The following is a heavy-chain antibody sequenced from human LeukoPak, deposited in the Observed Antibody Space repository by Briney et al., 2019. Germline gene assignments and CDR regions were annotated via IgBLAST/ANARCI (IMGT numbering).Heavy chain of an antibody. V-gene: IGHV4-4*09. Sequence: SETLSLTCTVSGDSISTYYWNWIRRSPGKGLEWIGYISTRGNTNYNPSLKSRVTISVDTSKNQFSLRLSSVTAADTAVYFCARQLNIAARRWFDPWGRGTLVTVSS. CDR1: GDSISTYY. J-gene: IGHJ5*02. CDR2: ISTRGNT. CDR3: ARQLNIAARRWFDP. D-gene: IGHD6-6*01.